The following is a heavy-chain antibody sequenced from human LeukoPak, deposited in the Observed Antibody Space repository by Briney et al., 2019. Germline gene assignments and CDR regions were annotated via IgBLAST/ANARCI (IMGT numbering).Heavy chain of an antibody. J-gene: IGHJ6*02. V-gene: IGHV1-69*04. CDR1: GGTFSSYA. CDR2: IIPILGIA. D-gene: IGHD3-10*01. Sequence: SVKVSCKASGGTFSSYAISWVRQAPGQGLEWMGRIIPILGIANNAQKFQGRVTITADKSTSTAYMELSSLRSEVTAVYYCASGEYYYGSGSYHENYYYYYGMDVWGQGTTVTVSS. CDR3: ASGEYYYGSGSYHENYYYYYGMDV.